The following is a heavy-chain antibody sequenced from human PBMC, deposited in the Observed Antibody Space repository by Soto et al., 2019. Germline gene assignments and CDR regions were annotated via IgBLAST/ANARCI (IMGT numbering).Heavy chain of an antibody. V-gene: IGHV4-34*01. Sequence: SETLSLTCAVYGGSFSGYYWSWIRQPPGKGLEWIGEINHSGSTNYNPSLKSRVTISVDTSKNQFSLKLSSVTAADTAVYYCARGRRGSEYCSSTSCYLFYSGSYYYFDYWGQGTLVTVSS. D-gene: IGHD2-2*01. CDR1: GGSFSGYY. CDR2: INHSGST. J-gene: IGHJ4*02. CDR3: ARGRRGSEYCSSTSCYLFYSGSYYYFDY.